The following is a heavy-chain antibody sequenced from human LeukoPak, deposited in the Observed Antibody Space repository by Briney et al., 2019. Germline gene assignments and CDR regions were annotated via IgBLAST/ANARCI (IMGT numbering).Heavy chain of an antibody. J-gene: IGHJ3*02. Sequence: PGGSLRLSCAASRFTFSTYSMNWVRQAPGGGREWVSYISSTSTNMYYKDSVKGRFTISRDNAKNSLYLHMTSLRAEDTAVYYCVRNDGDDALDIWGQGTRVTVSS. CDR1: RFTFSTYS. CDR3: VRNDGDDALDI. D-gene: IGHD4-17*01. V-gene: IGHV3-48*01. CDR2: ISSTSTNM.